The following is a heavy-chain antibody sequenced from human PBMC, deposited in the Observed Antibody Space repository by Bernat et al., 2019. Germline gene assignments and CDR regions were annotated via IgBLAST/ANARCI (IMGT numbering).Heavy chain of an antibody. CDR3: ARDSGGVWFREVDY. CDR2: INSDGSST. V-gene: IGHV3-74*01. D-gene: IGHD3-10*01. CDR1: GFTFSSYW. Sequence: EVQLVESGGGLVQPGGSLRLSCAASGFTFSSYWMHWVRQAPGKGLVWVSRINSDGSSTSYADSVKGRFTISRDNAKNTLYQQMNSLRAEDTAVYYCARDSGGVWFREVDYWGQGTLVTVSS. J-gene: IGHJ4*02.